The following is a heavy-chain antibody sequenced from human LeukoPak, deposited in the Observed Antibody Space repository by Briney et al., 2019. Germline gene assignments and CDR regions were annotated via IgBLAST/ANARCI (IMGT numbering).Heavy chain of an antibody. CDR1: GRSISSYY. Sequence: SETLSLTCTVSGRSISSYYWSWIRQPPGKGLEWIGYIYYSGSTNYNPSLKSRVTISVDTSKNQFSLKLSSVTAADTAVYYCAREAAAGPNWFDPWGQGTLVTVSS. D-gene: IGHD6-13*01. CDR2: IYYSGST. V-gene: IGHV4-59*01. CDR3: AREAAAGPNWFDP. J-gene: IGHJ5*02.